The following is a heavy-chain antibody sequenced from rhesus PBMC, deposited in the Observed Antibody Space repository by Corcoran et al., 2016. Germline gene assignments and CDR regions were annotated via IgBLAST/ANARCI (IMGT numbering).Heavy chain of an antibody. CDR3: ARVRRRVYEDDYGYYYTKTFDY. V-gene: IGHV2S1*01. D-gene: IGHD3-9*01. Sequence: QVTLKESGPALVKPTQTLTLTCTFSGFSLSTSGMGVGWIRQPPGKALDWLASFYWDDDKYYSTSLKSRLTISKDTSKNQVVLTMTNMDPVDTATYYCARVRRRVYEDDYGYYYTKTFDYWGQGVLVTVSS. CDR1: GFSLSTSGMG. CDR2: FYWDDDK. J-gene: IGHJ4*01.